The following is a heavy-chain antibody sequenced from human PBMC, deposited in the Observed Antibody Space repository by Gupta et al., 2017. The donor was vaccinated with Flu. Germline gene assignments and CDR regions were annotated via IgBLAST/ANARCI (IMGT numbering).Heavy chain of an antibody. Sequence: EVTLVESGGGVVLPGTSLTLSCVGSDITIQASAMHWVRQIPGMGLEWVAGISWNSGYVDVADSVQGRFTISRDNAKNSLYLHMTSLRSDDTALYFCAKDRERTIRYYAGLGVWGRGTSVTVSS. CDR3: AKDRERTIRYYAGLGV. CDR1: DITIQASA. V-gene: IGHV3-9*01. D-gene: IGHD1-1*01. CDR2: ISWNSGYV. J-gene: IGHJ6*02.